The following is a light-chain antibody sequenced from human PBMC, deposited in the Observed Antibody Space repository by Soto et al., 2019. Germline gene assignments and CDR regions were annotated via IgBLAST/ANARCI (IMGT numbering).Light chain of an antibody. CDR3: HQYFRSPLT. V-gene: IGKV4-1*01. CDR2: WAT. CDR1: KRVFSNSKNRNH. Sequence: IVMTQSPDSLGVSLGERATINCKSNKRVFSNSKNRNHLSWYQQKPGQPPKSLIYWATTRESGVPDRFSGSGSGTDFTLTVSGLRTEDVAIYYCHQYFRSPLTFGGGTKVDI. J-gene: IGKJ4*01.